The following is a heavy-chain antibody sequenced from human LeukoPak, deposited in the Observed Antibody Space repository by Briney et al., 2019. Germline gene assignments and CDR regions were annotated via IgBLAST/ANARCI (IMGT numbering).Heavy chain of an antibody. D-gene: IGHD6-19*01. J-gene: IGHJ4*02. CDR1: GYTFTSYG. Sequence: ASVKVSFKASGYTFTSYGITWVRQAPGQGLEWMGWISGYDGNTNYAQNLQGRVTMATDTSTSTTYMELRSLRSDDTAVYYCARDSLAVAGTLADYWGQGTPVTVSS. CDR2: ISGYDGNT. V-gene: IGHV1-18*01. CDR3: ARDSLAVAGTLADY.